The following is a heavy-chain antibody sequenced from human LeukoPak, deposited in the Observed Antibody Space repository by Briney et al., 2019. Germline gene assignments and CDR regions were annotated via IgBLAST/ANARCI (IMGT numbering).Heavy chain of an antibody. V-gene: IGHV3-21*04. CDR3: AKDLYSSTYYYYYYMDV. Sequence: GGSLRLSCEAPGFTFRSYSMNWVRQAPGKGLEWVSSISSSSSYIYYAESVKGRFTISRDNSKNTLSLQMNSLRAEDTAVYYCAKDLYSSTYYYYYYMDVWGKGTTVTVSS. CDR2: ISSSSSYI. CDR1: GFTFRSYS. J-gene: IGHJ6*03. D-gene: IGHD6-13*01.